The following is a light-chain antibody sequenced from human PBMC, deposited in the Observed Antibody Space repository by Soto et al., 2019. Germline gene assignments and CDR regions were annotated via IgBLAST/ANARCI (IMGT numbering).Light chain of an antibody. CDR2: KAS. Sequence: DIQMTQSPSTLSGSVGDRVTITCRASQTISSWLAWYQQKPGKAPKLLIYKASTLKSGVPSRFSGSGSGTEFTLTISSLQPDDSATYYCQQYNSHDDIAFGRGTKVDIK. CDR3: QQYNSHDDIA. V-gene: IGKV1-5*03. CDR1: QTISSW. J-gene: IGKJ4*01.